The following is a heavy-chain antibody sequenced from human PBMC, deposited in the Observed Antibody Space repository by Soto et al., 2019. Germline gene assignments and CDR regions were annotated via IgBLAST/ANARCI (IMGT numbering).Heavy chain of an antibody. CDR3: ARANAPRGEYYDMIGYPYYWYYGMDV. V-gene: IGHV3-11*06. CDR1: GFTLSDYY. Sequence: PGGSLRLSCAASGFTLSDYYMSWIRQAPGKGLEWVLYISSSSSHTNYADSVKGRFTISRDNAKNSLYLQMNSLRAEDTAVYYCARANAPRGEYYDMIGYPYYWYYGMDVWGEGTTVPVAS. J-gene: IGHJ6*04. D-gene: IGHD3-22*01. CDR2: ISSSSSHT.